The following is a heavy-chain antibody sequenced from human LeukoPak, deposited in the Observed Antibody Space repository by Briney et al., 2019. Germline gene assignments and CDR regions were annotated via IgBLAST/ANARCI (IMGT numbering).Heavy chain of an antibody. V-gene: IGHV4-34*01. CDR3: ARGGYGDLVDY. CDR2: INHSGST. J-gene: IGHJ4*02. Sequence: PSETLSLTCTVYGGSFSGYYWSWIRQPPVKGLEWIGEINHSGSTNYNPSLKSRVTISVDTSKNQFSLKLSSVTAADTAVYYCARGGYGDLVDYWGQGTLVTVSS. CDR1: GGSFSGYY. D-gene: IGHD4-17*01.